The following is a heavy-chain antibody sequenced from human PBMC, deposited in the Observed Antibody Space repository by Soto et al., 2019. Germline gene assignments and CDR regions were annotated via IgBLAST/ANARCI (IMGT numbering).Heavy chain of an antibody. CDR3: ARDANDVPAGFDY. Sequence: PSETLSLTCAVSGGSISSGGYSWSWIRQPPGKGLEWIGYIYYSGSTNYNPSLKSRVTISVDTSKNQFSLKLSSVTAADTAVYYCARDANDVPAGFDYWGQGTLVTVSS. D-gene: IGHD1-1*01. V-gene: IGHV4-61*08. CDR1: GGSISSGGYS. J-gene: IGHJ4*02. CDR2: IYYSGST.